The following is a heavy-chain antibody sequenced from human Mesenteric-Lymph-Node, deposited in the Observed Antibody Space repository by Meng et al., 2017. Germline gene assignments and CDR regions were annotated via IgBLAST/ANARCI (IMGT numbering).Heavy chain of an antibody. CDR3: ARDFFSSWPPYYYYGMDV. D-gene: IGHD6-13*01. J-gene: IGHJ6*02. CDR1: GGSISSYY. Sequence: GSLRLSCTVSGGSISSYYWSWIRQPAGKGLEWIGRIYTSGSTNYNPSLKSRVTMSVDTSKNQFSLKLSSVTAADTAVYYCARDFFSSWPPYYYYGMDVWGQGTTVTVSS. CDR2: IYTSGST. V-gene: IGHV4-4*07.